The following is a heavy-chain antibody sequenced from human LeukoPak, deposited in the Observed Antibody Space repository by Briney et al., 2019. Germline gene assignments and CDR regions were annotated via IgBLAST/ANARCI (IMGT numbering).Heavy chain of an antibody. J-gene: IGHJ5*02. CDR1: GLTFSSYS. D-gene: IGHD5-12*01. V-gene: IGHV3-21*01. CDR2: ISSSSSSYI. Sequence: GGSLRLSCAASGLTFSSYSMNWVRQAPGKGLEWVSSISSSSSSYIYYADSVKGRFTISRDNAKNSLYLQMNSLRAEDTAVYYCARDRGQWLRLRGWFDPWGQGTLVTVSS. CDR3: ARDRGQWLRLRGWFDP.